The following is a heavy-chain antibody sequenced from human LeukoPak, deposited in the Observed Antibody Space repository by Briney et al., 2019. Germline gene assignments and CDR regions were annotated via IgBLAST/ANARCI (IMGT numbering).Heavy chain of an antibody. J-gene: IGHJ4*02. CDR2: IKQDGSEK. CDR1: GFTFSSYA. Sequence: GGSLRLSCAASGFTFSSYAMSWVRQAPGKGLEWVANIKQDGSEKYYVDSVKGRFTISRDNAKNSLYLQMISLRAEDTAVYYCARGRDGSQSPIDYWGQGTLVTVSS. V-gene: IGHV3-7*04. D-gene: IGHD5-24*01. CDR3: ARGRDGSQSPIDY.